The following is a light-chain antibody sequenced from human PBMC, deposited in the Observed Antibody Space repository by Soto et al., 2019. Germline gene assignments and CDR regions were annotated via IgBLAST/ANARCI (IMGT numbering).Light chain of an antibody. CDR1: TSNIGAES. V-gene: IGLV1-47*02. CDR2: NNN. Sequence: QPVLTQPPSASGTPGQRVSISCSGGTSNIGAESVNWYQQFPGTAPKLLIYNNNERPSGVPDRFSGHTSGTSASLAISGLRAEDEADYYCASWDDTLSGWVFGGGTKLTVL. J-gene: IGLJ3*02. CDR3: ASWDDTLSGWV.